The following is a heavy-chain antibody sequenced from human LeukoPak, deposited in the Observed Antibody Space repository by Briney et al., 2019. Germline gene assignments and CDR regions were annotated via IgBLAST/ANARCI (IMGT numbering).Heavy chain of an antibody. CDR3: ARGGGYDLLSWFDP. CDR2: IIPIFGTA. V-gene: IGHV1-69*05. CDR1: GGTFSSYA. J-gene: IGHJ5*02. D-gene: IGHD3-3*01. Sequence: SVKVSCKASGGTFSSYAISWVRQAPGQGLEWIGGIIPIFGTANYAQKFQGRVTITTDESTSTAYMELSSLRSEDTAVYYCARGGGYDLLSWFDPWGQGTLVTVSS.